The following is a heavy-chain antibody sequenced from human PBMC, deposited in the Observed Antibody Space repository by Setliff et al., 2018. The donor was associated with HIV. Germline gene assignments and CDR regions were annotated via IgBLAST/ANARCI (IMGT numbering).Heavy chain of an antibody. J-gene: IGHJ1*01. D-gene: IGHD2-21*02. CDR1: GYTFTNYY. CDR3: ARSLPAEYFQQ. CDR2: INPSGGST. Sequence: ASVKVSCKASGYTFTNYYMHRVRQAPGQGLEWMGIINPSGGSTTYSQKFQGRVSMTRDTSTSTVYMELSSLRSEDTAVYYCARSLPAEYFQQWGQGTLVTVSS. V-gene: IGHV1-46*01.